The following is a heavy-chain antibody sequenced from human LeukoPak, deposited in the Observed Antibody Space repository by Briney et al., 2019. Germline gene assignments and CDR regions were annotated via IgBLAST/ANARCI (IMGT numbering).Heavy chain of an antibody. J-gene: IGHJ4*02. D-gene: IGHD3-22*01. V-gene: IGHV3-21*01. CDR1: GFTFSSYS. CDR2: ISSSSSYI. Sequence: PGGSLRLSCAASGFTFSSYSMDWVRQAPGKGLEWVSSISSSSSYIYYADSVKGRFTISRDNAKKSLYLQMNSLRVEDTAVYYCARASTYYYDSGVYYYLPLAYWGQGGLVSVSS. CDR3: ARASTYYYDSGVYYYLPLAY.